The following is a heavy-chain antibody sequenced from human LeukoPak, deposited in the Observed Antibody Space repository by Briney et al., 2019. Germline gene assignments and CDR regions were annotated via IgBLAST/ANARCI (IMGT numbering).Heavy chain of an antibody. CDR2: IYHSGST. CDR1: GGSISSYY. CDR3: ARDQGVRGPYYYGMDV. J-gene: IGHJ6*04. Sequence: SETLSLTCTVSGGSISSYYWSWIRQPPGKGLEWIGYIYHSGSTNHNHSLKSRVTISVDTSNNQFSLKLSSVTAADTAVYYRARDQGVRGPYYYGMDVWGKGTTVTVSS. V-gene: IGHV4-59*01. D-gene: IGHD3-10*01.